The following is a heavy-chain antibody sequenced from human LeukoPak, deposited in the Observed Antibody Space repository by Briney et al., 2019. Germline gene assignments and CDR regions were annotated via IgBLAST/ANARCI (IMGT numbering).Heavy chain of an antibody. CDR1: GFTFSNYW. J-gene: IGHJ4*02. D-gene: IGHD3-10*01. V-gene: IGHV3-7*03. Sequence: GGSLRLSCAASGFTFSNYWMSWVRQAPGKGPEWVGDIKTDGSDKYYVGSVKGRFTISRDNARNSLYLQMNSLRAEDTAVYYCARDSLIQYGSGSYWGFDYWGQGILVTVSS. CDR2: IKTDGSDK. CDR3: ARDSLIQYGSGSYWGFDY.